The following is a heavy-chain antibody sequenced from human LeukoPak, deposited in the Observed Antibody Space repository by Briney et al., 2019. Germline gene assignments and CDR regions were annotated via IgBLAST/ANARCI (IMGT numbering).Heavy chain of an antibody. CDR1: GFTFSSYS. J-gene: IGHJ4*02. Sequence: GGSLRLSCAASGFTFSSYSMVWVRQAPGKGLEYVSGITSNGGTTYYGNSVKGRFTISRDNSKDTLYLQMGSLRTEDMAVCYCARGIRWASDYWGQGTPVTVAS. CDR2: ITSNGGTT. V-gene: IGHV3-64*01. D-gene: IGHD4-23*01. CDR3: ARGIRWASDY.